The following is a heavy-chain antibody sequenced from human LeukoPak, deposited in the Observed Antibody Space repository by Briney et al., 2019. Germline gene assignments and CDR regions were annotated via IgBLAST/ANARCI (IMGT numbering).Heavy chain of an antibody. CDR3: ARGRELGVDVRPFDI. V-gene: IGHV4-59*01. CDR2: IFYSGSP. Sequence: PSETLSLTCTVSGGSISSYYWSWIRQSPGKGLEWIANIFYSGSPNYNPSLRSRVTISFDTSKNQFSLKLGSVTAADTAVYYFARGRELGVDVRPFDIWGQGTMVTVSS. J-gene: IGHJ3*02. CDR1: GGSISSYY. D-gene: IGHD3-10*02.